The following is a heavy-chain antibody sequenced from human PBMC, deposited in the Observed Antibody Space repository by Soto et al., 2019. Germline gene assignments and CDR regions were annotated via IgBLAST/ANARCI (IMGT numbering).Heavy chain of an antibody. CDR1: GGSISSGGYY. J-gene: IGHJ4*02. CDR3: ARDSWGRYSGYARSI. D-gene: IGHD5-12*01. CDR2: IYYSGST. V-gene: IGHV4-31*03. Sequence: PSETLSLTCTVSGGSISSGGYYWSWIRQHPGKGLEWIGYIYYSGSTYYNPSLKSRVTISVDTSKNQFSLKLSSVTAADTAVYYCARDSWGRYSGYARSIWGQGTLVTVSS.